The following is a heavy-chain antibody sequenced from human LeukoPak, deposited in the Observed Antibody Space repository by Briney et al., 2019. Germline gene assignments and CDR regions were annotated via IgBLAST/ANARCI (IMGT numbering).Heavy chain of an antibody. Sequence: SETLSLTCTVSGGSISSGSYYWSWIRQPAGKGLEWIGRIYTSGSTNYNPSLKSRVAISLDKSSNQFSLRLTSVTAADTAMYFCAREEMPGKFDYWGQGTLVTVSS. D-gene: IGHD1-26*01. V-gene: IGHV4-61*02. J-gene: IGHJ4*02. CDR3: AREEMPGKFDY. CDR1: GGSISSGSYY. CDR2: IYTSGST.